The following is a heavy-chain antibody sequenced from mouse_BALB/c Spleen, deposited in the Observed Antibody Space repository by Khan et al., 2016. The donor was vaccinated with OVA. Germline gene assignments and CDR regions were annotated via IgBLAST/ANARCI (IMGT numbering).Heavy chain of an antibody. CDR3: AGDYYGRGYFDY. CDR1: GYSITSGYY. D-gene: IGHD1-1*01. J-gene: IGHJ2*01. V-gene: IGHV3-6*02. CDR2: ISYDGSN. Sequence: EVQLQESGPGLVKPSQSLSLTCSVTGYSITSGYYWNWIRQFPGNKLEWMGYISYDGSNNYNPSLKNRISITRDTYKNQFFLKLNYVTTEDTATTYCAGDYYGRGYFDYWGQGTTLTVSS.